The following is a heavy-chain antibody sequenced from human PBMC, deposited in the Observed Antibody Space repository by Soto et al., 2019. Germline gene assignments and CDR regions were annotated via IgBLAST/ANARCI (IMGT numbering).Heavy chain of an antibody. CDR3: ARGFYCSSTSCYYYYGMDV. V-gene: IGHV4-34*01. J-gene: IGHJ6*02. CDR2: INHSGST. CDR1: GGSFSGYY. Sequence: SETLSLTCAVYGGSFSGYYWSWIRQPPGKGREWIGEINHSGSTNYNPSLKSRVTISVDTSKNQFSLKLSSVTAADTAVYYCARGFYCSSTSCYYYYGMDVWGQGTTVTVSS. D-gene: IGHD2-2*01.